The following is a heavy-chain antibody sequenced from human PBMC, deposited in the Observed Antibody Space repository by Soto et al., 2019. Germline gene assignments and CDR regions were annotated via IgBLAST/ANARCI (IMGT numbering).Heavy chain of an antibody. CDR3: ARYLPWELLGSYFDY. CDR1: GFTFSSYW. D-gene: IGHD1-26*01. V-gene: IGHV3-7*01. Sequence: EVQLVESGGGLVQPGGSLRLSCAASGFTFSSYWMSWVRQAPGTGLEWVDNIKQDGSEKYYVDSVKGRFTISRDNAKNSLYLQMNSLRAEDTAVYYCARYLPWELLGSYFDYWGQGTLVTVSS. CDR2: IKQDGSEK. J-gene: IGHJ4*02.